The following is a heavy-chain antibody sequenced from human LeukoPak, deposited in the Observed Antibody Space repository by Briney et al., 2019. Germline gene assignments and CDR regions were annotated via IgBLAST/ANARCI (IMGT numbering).Heavy chain of an antibody. CDR2: IRYDGSNK. CDR3: AKAPGSGWCFFRAFDI. Sequence: PGGSLRLSCAASGFTFSSYGMHWVRQAPGKGLEWVAFIRYDGSNKYYADSVKGRFTISRDNSKNTLYLQMNSLRAEDTAVYYCAKAPGSGWCFFRAFDIWGQGTMVTVSS. D-gene: IGHD6-19*01. J-gene: IGHJ3*02. V-gene: IGHV3-30*02. CDR1: GFTFSSYG.